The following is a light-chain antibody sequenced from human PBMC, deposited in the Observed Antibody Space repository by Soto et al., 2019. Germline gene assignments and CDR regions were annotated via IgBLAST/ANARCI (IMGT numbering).Light chain of an antibody. CDR1: QSGSSDF. Sequence: EIVLTQSPAILSLSPGDRATLSCRASQSGSSDFLVWYQQKPGQSPRLLSYGASSRATGIPVRFSGSGSGTDFILTISRLELEDFAVYYCQHYDNTPPSFTFGPGTKVDIK. CDR2: GAS. CDR3: QHYDNTPPSFT. J-gene: IGKJ3*01. V-gene: IGKV3-20*01.